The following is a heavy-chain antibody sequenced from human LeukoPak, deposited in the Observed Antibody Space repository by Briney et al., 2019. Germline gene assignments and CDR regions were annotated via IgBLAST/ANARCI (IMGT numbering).Heavy chain of an antibody. V-gene: IGHV3-21*01. D-gene: IGHD2-2*01. CDR3: ARGLGYCSSTSCYPDAFDI. CDR2: ISSSSSYI. CDR1: GFTFSSYS. Sequence: PGGSLRLSCAASGFTFSSYSMNWVRQAPGKGLEWVSSISSSSSYIYYADSVKGRFTISRDNAKNSLYLQVNSLRAEDTAVYYCARGLGYCSSTSCYPDAFDIWGQGTMVTVSS. J-gene: IGHJ3*02.